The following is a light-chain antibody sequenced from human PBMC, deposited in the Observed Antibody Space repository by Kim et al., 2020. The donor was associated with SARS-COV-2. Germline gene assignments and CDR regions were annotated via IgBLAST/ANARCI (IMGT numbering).Light chain of an antibody. CDR3: AEWDDSLNGYV. CDR1: SSNIGSNT. J-gene: IGLJ1*01. CDR2: TNN. V-gene: IGLV1-44*01. Sequence: SVLTQPPSASGTPGQRVTISCSGSSSNIGSNTVNWYQQLPGTAPKLLIYTNNQRPSGVPARFSGSKSGTSASLAISGLQSEDEADYYCAEWDDSLNGYVFGTGTKGTV.